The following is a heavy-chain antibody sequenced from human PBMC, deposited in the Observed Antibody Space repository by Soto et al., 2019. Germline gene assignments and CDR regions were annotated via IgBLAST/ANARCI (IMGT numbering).Heavy chain of an antibody. CDR1: GVTFSSYS. Sequence: GGSLRLSCAASGVTFSSYSMSWVRQAPGKGLEWVSAISSSGGDTYYTDSVKGRFAISRDNSKNTLYLQMHSLSAEDTAVYYCAKRYYYDNSGLWDYWGQGTLVTVSS. D-gene: IGHD3-22*01. J-gene: IGHJ4*02. V-gene: IGHV3-23*01. CDR3: AKRYYYDNSGLWDY. CDR2: ISSSGGDT.